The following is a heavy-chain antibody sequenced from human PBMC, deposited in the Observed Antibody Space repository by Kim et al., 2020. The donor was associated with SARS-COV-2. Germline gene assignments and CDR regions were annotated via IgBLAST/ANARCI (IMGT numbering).Heavy chain of an antibody. CDR2: VSSGATST. CDR3: VKGGGSIYRYFDY. Sequence: GGSLRLSCGASGFTFSDYAMSWVRQAPGKGLQWVSTVSSGATSTYYADSVKDRFTISRDNSKNTLYMQMNSLRAEDTALYYCVKGGGSIYRYFDYWGQGTLVTVSS. CDR1: GFTFSDYA. V-gene: IGHV3-23*01. J-gene: IGHJ4*02.